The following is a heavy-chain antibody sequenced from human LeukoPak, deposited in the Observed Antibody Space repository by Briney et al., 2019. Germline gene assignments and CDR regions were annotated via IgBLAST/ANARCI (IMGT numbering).Heavy chain of an antibody. CDR2: IYSGGST. D-gene: IGHD3-3*01. J-gene: IGHJ4*02. V-gene: IGHV3-53*01. CDR3: ARWRGAQSEFDY. Sequence: GGSLRLSCAASGFTVSSNYMSWVRQAPGKGLEWVSIIYSGGSTYYADSVKGRFTISRDNSKNTLYLQMNSLRVEDTALYFCARWRGAQSEFDYWGQGTQVTVSS. CDR1: GFTVSSNY.